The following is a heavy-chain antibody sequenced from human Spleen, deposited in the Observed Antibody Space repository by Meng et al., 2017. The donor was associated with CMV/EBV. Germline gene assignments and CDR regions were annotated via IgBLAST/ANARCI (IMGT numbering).Heavy chain of an antibody. J-gene: IGHJ4*02. CDR1: GYTFTSYD. Sequence: KASGYTFTSYDINWVRQATGQGLEWMGWMNPNSGNTGYAQKFQGRVTITRNTSISTAYMELSRLRSDDTAVYYCARDYYYDSSGYYYWGQGTLVTVSS. CDR3: ARDYYYDSSGYYY. CDR2: MNPNSGNT. V-gene: IGHV1-8*03. D-gene: IGHD3-22*01.